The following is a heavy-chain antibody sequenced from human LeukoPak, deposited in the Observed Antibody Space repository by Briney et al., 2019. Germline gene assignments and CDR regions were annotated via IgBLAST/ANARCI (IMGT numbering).Heavy chain of an antibody. J-gene: IGHJ4*02. CDR2: IYYSGST. D-gene: IGHD4-17*01. Sequence: SSETLSLTCTVSGGSISSYYWSWIRQPPGKGLEWIGYIYYSGSTNYNPSLKSRVTISVDTSKNQFSLKLSSLAAADTAVYYCARALNYGANFDYWGQGTLVTVSS. CDR1: GGSISSYY. CDR3: ARALNYGANFDY. V-gene: IGHV4-59*01.